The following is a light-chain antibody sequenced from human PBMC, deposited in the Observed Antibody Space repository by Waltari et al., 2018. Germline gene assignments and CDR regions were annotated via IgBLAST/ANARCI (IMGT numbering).Light chain of an antibody. Sequence: QSALTHPASVSGSPGPSTTISCTGTSSAIGAYNYVSWYQQHPGKAPKLMIYEVTKRPAGVSDRFSGSKSGNTASLTISGLQSEDEADYYCCSYTISDTYVFGTGTKVTVL. J-gene: IGLJ1*01. CDR3: CSYTISDTYV. V-gene: IGLV2-14*01. CDR1: SSAIGAYNY. CDR2: EVT.